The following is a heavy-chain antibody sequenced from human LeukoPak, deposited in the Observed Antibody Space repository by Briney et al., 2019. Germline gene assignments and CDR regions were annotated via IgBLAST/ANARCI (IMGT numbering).Heavy chain of an antibody. V-gene: IGHV3-23*01. D-gene: IGHD7-27*01. CDR3: AKAIANWGSSFDY. J-gene: IGHJ4*02. CDR1: GFPFSSYA. Sequence: GGSLRLSCAASGFPFSSYAMSWVRQAPGKGLEWVSAISGSGGSTYYADSVKGRFIISRDNSKNTLSLQMNSLRAEGTAVYYCAKAIANWGSSFDYWGQGTLVTVSS. CDR2: ISGSGGST.